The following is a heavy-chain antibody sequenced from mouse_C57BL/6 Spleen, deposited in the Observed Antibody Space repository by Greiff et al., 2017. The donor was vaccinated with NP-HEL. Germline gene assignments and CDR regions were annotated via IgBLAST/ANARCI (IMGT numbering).Heavy chain of an antibody. CDR2: ISSGSSTI. Sequence: EVNVVESGGGLVKPGGSLKLSCAASGFTFSDYGMHWVRQAPEKGLEWVAYISSGSSTIYYADTVKGRFTISRDNAKNTLFLQMTSLRSEDTAMYYCARGPTGQFAYWGQGTLVTVSA. CDR1: GFTFSDYG. J-gene: IGHJ3*01. V-gene: IGHV5-17*01. CDR3: ARGPTGQFAY. D-gene: IGHD4-1*02.